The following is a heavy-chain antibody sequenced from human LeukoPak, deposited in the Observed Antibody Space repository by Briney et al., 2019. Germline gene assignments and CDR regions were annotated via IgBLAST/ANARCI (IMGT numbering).Heavy chain of an antibody. J-gene: IGHJ4*02. CDR1: GGSISSSSYY. D-gene: IGHD2/OR15-2a*01. Sequence: KPSETLSLTCTVSGGSISSSSYYWGWIRQPPGKGLEWIGSIYYSGSTYYNPSLKSRVTISVDTSKNQFSLKLSSVTAADTAVYYCASPTVGNIVDYWGQGTLVTVSS. CDR2: IYYSGST. V-gene: IGHV4-39*01. CDR3: ASPTVGNIVDY.